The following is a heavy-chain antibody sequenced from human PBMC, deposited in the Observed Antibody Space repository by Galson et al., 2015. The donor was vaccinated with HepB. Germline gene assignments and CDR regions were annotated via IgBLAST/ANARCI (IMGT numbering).Heavy chain of an antibody. D-gene: IGHD2-15*01. CDR3: ARVDHIVVVVAADGRGDAFDI. V-gene: IGHV3-48*03. Sequence: SLRLSCAASGFTFSSYEMNWVRQAPGKGLEWVSYISSSGSTIYYADSVKGRFTISRDNAKNSLYLQMNSLRAEDTAVYYCARVDHIVVVVAADGRGDAFDIWGQGTMVTVSS. CDR1: GFTFSSYE. J-gene: IGHJ3*02. CDR2: ISSSGSTI.